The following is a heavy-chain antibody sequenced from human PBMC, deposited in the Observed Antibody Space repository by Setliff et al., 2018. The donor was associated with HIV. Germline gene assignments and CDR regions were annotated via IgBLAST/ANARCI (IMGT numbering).Heavy chain of an antibody. D-gene: IGHD3-16*02. V-gene: IGHV1-24*01. J-gene: IGHJ4*02. Sequence: GASVKVSCKVFGYTLAALSIHWVRQAPGKGLEWMGGFDPEDGERINAEKLQGRVTMTADTSTDTAYMALSSLTSEDTAVYYCATDPGRRITFGGVIVNPDYWGQGTLVTVSS. CDR3: ATDPGRRITFGGVIVNPDY. CDR2: FDPEDGER. CDR1: GYTLAALS.